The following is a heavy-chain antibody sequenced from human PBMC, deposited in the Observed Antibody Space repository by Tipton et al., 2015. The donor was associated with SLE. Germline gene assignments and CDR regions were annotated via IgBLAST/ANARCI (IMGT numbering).Heavy chain of an antibody. CDR2: IYSGGSA. V-gene: IGHV3-66*02. Sequence: SLRLSCAASGFTVSSYYMSWVRQAPGKGLEWVSVIYSGGSAYYADSVKGRFTISRDNSKNTLYLQMNSLRAEDTAVYYCARERRISVNYCYGMDVWGQGTTVTVSS. CDR1: GFTVSSYY. CDR3: ARERRISVNYCYGMDV. D-gene: IGHD3-3*02. J-gene: IGHJ6*02.